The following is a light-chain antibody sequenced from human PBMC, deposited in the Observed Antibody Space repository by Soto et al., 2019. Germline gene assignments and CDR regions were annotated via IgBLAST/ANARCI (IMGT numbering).Light chain of an antibody. CDR3: HQYNSYWP. J-gene: IGKJ1*01. V-gene: IGKV1-5*01. Sequence: DIHMTQSPSTLSASVGDRVTITCRASQSISSWLAWYQQKQGKAPKLLIYDASSLESGVPSRFSGSGSGTEFSLTFSSLQLDDFATYYCHQYNSYWPFGQGTKVDIK. CDR1: QSISSW. CDR2: DAS.